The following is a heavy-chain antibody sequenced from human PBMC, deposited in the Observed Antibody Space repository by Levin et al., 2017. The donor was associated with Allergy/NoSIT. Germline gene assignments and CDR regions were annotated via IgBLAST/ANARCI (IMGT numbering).Heavy chain of an antibody. Sequence: GESLKISCKASGYTFTSYYIHWVRQAPGQGLEWMGIINPSGGNTSYAQKFQGRVTMTRDTSTSKVYMELSSLRSEATAVYYCARRDCGGGTSCYFDHWGQGTLVTVSS. CDR1: GYTFTSYY. D-gene: IGHD2-21*01. CDR3: ARRDCGGGTSCYFDH. CDR2: INPSGGNT. V-gene: IGHV1-46*01. J-gene: IGHJ4*02.